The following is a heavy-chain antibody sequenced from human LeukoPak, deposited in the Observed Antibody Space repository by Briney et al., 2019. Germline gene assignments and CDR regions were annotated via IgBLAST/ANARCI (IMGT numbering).Heavy chain of an antibody. D-gene: IGHD4-11*01. V-gene: IGHV1-8*01. CDR3: VRGDLPTTVLNDPFNI. CDR2: MNPNSDNT. J-gene: IGHJ3*02. Sequence: ASVKVSCKASGYTFRTYDINWVRQAPGQGLEWLGWMNPNSDNTGYAPKFQGRVAMTRVTSINTAYMELFSLRSEDTAVYFCVRGDLPTTVLNDPFNIWGQGTMATVSS. CDR1: GYTFRTYD.